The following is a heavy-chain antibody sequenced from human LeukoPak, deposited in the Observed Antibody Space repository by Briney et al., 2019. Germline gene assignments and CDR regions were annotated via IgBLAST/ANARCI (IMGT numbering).Heavy chain of an antibody. D-gene: IGHD3-22*01. Sequence: GGSLRLSCAASGFTFSGYAMSWVRQAPGKGLEWVSAISGSGGSTYYADSVKGRFTISRDNSKNTLYLQMNSLRAEDTAVYYCAKDPSDSSGYYYSWFDPWGQGTLVTVSS. V-gene: IGHV3-23*01. CDR3: AKDPSDSSGYYYSWFDP. CDR1: GFTFSGYA. CDR2: ISGSGGST. J-gene: IGHJ5*02.